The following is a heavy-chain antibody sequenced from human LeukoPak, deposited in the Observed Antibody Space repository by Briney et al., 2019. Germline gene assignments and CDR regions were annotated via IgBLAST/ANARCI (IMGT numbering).Heavy chain of an antibody. CDR3: AREIWNSVYFDY. CDR1: GFTVSSNY. D-gene: IGHD2/OR15-2a*01. CDR2: IYSGGST. Sequence: GGSLRLSCAASGFTVSSNYMSWVRQAPGKGLEWVSVIYSGGSTYYADSVKGRFTISRDNSKNTLYLQMNGLRAEDTAVYYCAREIWNSVYFDYWGQGTLVTVSS. J-gene: IGHJ4*02. V-gene: IGHV3-53*01.